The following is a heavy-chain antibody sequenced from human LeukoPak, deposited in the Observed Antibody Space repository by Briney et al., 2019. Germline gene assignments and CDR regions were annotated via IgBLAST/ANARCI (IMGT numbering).Heavy chain of an antibody. Sequence: GGSLRLSCAASGFTFSDYYMSWIRQAPGKGLEWVSAISGSGGSTYYADSVKGRFTISRDNSKNTLYLQMNSLRAEDTAVYYCAKFVVVTASPFDYWGQGALVTVSS. V-gene: IGHV3-23*01. D-gene: IGHD2-21*02. CDR3: AKFVVVTASPFDY. CDR2: ISGSGGST. CDR1: GFTFSDYY. J-gene: IGHJ4*02.